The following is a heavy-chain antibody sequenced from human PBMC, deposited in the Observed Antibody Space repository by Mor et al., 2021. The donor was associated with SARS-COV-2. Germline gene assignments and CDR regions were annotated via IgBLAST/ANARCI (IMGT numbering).Heavy chain of an antibody. D-gene: IGHD1-26*01. CDR2: MNAGGGST. CDR3: AMTVGVVFSNTVDF. Sequence: GLEWMGIMNAGGGSTSLAQMIQGRVSMTRDPSTNTVSLELGSLTSDDTAVYYCAMTVGVVFSNTVDFWGQGTLV. V-gene: IGHV1-46*01. J-gene: IGHJ3*01.